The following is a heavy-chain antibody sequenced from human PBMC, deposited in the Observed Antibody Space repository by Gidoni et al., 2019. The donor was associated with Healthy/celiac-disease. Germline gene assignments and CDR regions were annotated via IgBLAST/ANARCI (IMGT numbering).Heavy chain of an antibody. Sequence: VPLLESGGGLVQPAGSLRLSCAASGFPFSSYAMSWVRQAPGKGLEWVSAIRGSGGRTYYADSVKGRFTISRDNSKNTLYLQMNSLRAEETAVYYCAKPAYGSGPKGAFDIWGQGTMVTVSS. D-gene: IGHD3-10*01. J-gene: IGHJ3*02. CDR1: GFPFSSYA. CDR2: IRGSGGRT. CDR3: AKPAYGSGPKGAFDI. V-gene: IGHV3-23*01.